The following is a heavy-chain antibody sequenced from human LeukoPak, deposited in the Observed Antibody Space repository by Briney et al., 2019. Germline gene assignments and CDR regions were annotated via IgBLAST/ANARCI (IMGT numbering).Heavy chain of an antibody. D-gene: IGHD6-13*01. CDR2: INPSGGST. Sequence: GASVKVSCKASGYTFTTYYIHWVRQAPGQGLEWMGIINPSGGSTTYAQIFQGRVTLTRDTSTSTVYMELSRLRSDDTAVYYCARDLGSSSCPGYWGQGTLVTVSS. CDR1: GYTFTTYY. V-gene: IGHV1-46*01. CDR3: ARDLGSSSCPGY. J-gene: IGHJ4*02.